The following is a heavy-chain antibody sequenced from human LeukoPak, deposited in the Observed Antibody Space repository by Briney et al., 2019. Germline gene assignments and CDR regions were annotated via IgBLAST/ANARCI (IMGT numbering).Heavy chain of an antibody. CDR2: ISYDGGNK. Sequence: PGGSLRLSCAASGFTFSSYALHWVRQAPGKGLEWVAFISYDGGNKYYADSVKGRFTISRDNSKNTVLLQMNSPRAEDTAVYYCARDRVTMVRGVDYYYYGMDVWGQGTTVTVSS. D-gene: IGHD3-10*01. CDR1: GFTFSSYA. V-gene: IGHV3-30-3*01. CDR3: ARDRVTMVRGVDYYYYGMDV. J-gene: IGHJ6*02.